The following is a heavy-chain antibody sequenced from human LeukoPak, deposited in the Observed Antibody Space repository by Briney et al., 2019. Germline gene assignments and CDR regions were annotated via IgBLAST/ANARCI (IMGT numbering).Heavy chain of an antibody. Sequence: GRSLRLSCAASGFTFSSYAMHCVRQAPGKGLEWVAVISYDGSNKYYADSVKGRFTISRDNSKNTLYLQTNSLRAEDTALYYCVRDRDSTGYYDYWGQGTLVTVSS. V-gene: IGHV3-30*04. D-gene: IGHD3-22*01. CDR1: GFTFSSYA. CDR2: ISYDGSNK. J-gene: IGHJ4*02. CDR3: VRDRDSTGYYDY.